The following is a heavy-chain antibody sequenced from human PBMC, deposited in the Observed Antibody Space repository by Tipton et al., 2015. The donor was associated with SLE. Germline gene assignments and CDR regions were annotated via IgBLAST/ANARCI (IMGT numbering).Heavy chain of an antibody. D-gene: IGHD6-19*01. J-gene: IGHJ5*02. Sequence: FTISRDNAKNSLYLQMNSLRAEDTAVYYCARIHLRLGIDPWGQGTLVTVSS. V-gene: IGHV3-11*06. CDR3: ARIHLRLGIDP.